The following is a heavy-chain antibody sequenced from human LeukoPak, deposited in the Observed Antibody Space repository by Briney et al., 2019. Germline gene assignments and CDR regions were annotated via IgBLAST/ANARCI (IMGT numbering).Heavy chain of an antibody. D-gene: IGHD2-2*01. CDR2: IYYSGST. CDR3: ARGDCSSTSCYAPDWYFDL. CDR1: GGSISSGDYY. J-gene: IGHJ2*01. Sequence: SETLSLTCTVSGGSISSGDYYWSWIRQPPGKGLEWIGYIYYSGSTYYNPSLKSRVTISVDTSKNRFSLKLSSVTAADTAVYYCARGDCSSTSCYAPDWYFDLWGRGTLVTVSS. V-gene: IGHV4-30-4*01.